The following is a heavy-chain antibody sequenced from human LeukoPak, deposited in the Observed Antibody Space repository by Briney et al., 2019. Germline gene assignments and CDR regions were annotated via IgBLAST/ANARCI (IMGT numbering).Heavy chain of an antibody. CDR3: PRDSPGYLAYDS. D-gene: IGHD1-1*01. Sequence: PGGSLRLSCAASVFTFSTYWMTWVRQAPGKGPEWVANIKEDGSATYYVDSVKGRFTISRDNAKKSLYLQMNSLRAEDTAVYYCPRDSPGYLAYDSWGQGTLVTVSS. CDR1: VFTFSTYW. CDR2: IKEDGSAT. V-gene: IGHV3-7*04. J-gene: IGHJ4*02.